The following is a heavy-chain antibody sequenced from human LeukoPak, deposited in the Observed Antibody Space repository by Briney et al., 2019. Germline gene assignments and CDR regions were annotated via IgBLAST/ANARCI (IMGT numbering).Heavy chain of an antibody. CDR1: DFTISPYY. CDR2: ISDGDRT. V-gene: IGHV3-53*01. CDR3: AREYGGHTFGVFDY. Sequence: GGSLRLSCAASDFTISPYYMSWVRQAPGKGLEWVPLISDGDRTDYRESVKGRFIISRDISKNAVYLQMTSLRAEDTAVYYCAREYGGHTFGVFDYWGQGALVTVSS. D-gene: IGHD5-12*01. J-gene: IGHJ4*02.